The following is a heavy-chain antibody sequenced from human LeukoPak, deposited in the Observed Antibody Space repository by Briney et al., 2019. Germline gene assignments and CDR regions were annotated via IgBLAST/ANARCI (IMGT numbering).Heavy chain of an antibody. CDR2: TYYRSKWYN. Sequence: SQTLSLTCAISGDNVSSNSAAWNWIRQSPSRGLEWLGRTYYRSKWYNDYAVSVKSRITINPDTSKNQFSLQLNSVTPEDTAVYYCAGYNWNSGDFDYWGQGTLVTVSS. CDR3: AGYNWNSGDFDY. J-gene: IGHJ4*02. V-gene: IGHV6-1*01. D-gene: IGHD1-1*01. CDR1: GDNVSSNSAA.